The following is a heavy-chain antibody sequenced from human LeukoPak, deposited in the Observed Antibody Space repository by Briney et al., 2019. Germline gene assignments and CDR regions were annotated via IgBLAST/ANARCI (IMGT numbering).Heavy chain of an antibody. J-gene: IGHJ4*02. V-gene: IGHV1-18*01. CDR3: ARDPPVMGVVVAATGY. Sequence: GASVKVSCEASGYTFTSYGISWARQAPGQGLEWMGWISAYNGNTNYAQKLQGRVTMTTDTSTSTAYMELSRLRSDDTAVYYCARDPPVMGVVVAATGYWGQGTLVTVSS. CDR2: ISAYNGNT. D-gene: IGHD2-15*01. CDR1: GYTFTSYG.